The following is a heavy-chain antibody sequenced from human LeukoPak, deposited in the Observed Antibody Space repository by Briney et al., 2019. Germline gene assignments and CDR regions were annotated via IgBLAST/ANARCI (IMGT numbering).Heavy chain of an antibody. CDR2: ISSDSSTI. J-gene: IGHJ4*02. D-gene: IGHD3-9*01. Sequence: GGSLRLSCAASGFTFNSYNMNWVRQAPGKGLEWVSYISSDSSTIFYADSVKGRFTISRDNAKNSLYLQMNSLRAEDTAVYYCARGREELRYFDWLLFDYWGQGTLVTVSS. CDR3: ARGREELRYFDWLLFDY. CDR1: GFTFNSYN. V-gene: IGHV3-48*04.